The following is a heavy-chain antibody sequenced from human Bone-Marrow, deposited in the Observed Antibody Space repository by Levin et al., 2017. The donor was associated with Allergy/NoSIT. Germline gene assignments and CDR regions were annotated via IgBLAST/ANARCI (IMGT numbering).Heavy chain of an antibody. CDR2: IRSSGTKI. CDR1: GFNFSRSE. V-gene: IGHV3-48*03. J-gene: IGHJ4*02. CDR3: ARALRY. Sequence: GESLKISCAASGFNFSRSEMNWVRQAPGKGLEWVSYIRSSGTKIYYADSVKGRFTISRDNAKNSLYLQMNSLRVEDTGVYYCARALRYWGQGSLVTVSS.